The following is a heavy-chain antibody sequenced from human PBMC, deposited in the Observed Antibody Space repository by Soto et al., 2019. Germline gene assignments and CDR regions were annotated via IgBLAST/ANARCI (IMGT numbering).Heavy chain of an antibody. CDR2: ISSSSSTI. Sequence: GGSLRLSCAASGFTFSGYSMKWVGQAPGKGLEWVSYISSSSSTIYYADSVKGRFTISRDNAKNSLYLQMNSLRDEDTAVYYCSRGGYNFAAFDTWGQGTMVTVSS. CDR3: SRGGYNFAAFDT. J-gene: IGHJ3*02. V-gene: IGHV3-48*02. CDR1: GFTFSGYS. D-gene: IGHD5-12*01.